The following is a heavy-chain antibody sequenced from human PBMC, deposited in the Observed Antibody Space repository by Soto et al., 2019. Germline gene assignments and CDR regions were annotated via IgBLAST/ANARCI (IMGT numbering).Heavy chain of an antibody. Sequence: GASVKVCCKASGYTFTGYYMHWVRQAPGQGLEWMGWINPNSGGTNYAQKFQGRVTMTRDTSISTAYMELSRLRSDDTAVYYCAALSIAARPSNWFDPWGQGTLVTVSS. V-gene: IGHV1-2*02. CDR1: GYTFTGYY. J-gene: IGHJ5*02. CDR3: AALSIAARPSNWFDP. D-gene: IGHD6-6*01. CDR2: INPNSGGT.